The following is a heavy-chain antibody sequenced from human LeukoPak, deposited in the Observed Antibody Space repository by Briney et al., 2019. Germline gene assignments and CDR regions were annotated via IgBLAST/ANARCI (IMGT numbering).Heavy chain of an antibody. D-gene: IGHD2-21*01. Sequence: GGALRLSCAASGFTFSSYERNWVGQAPGRGREGVSYICGSGRTINYADSVKRQFTISRDNTKHSVYLQMNSLRAEDTAIYFCVRDAVMSPEVLLTAWDYFDCWGQGTLVTVSS. V-gene: IGHV3-48*03. CDR2: ICGSGRTI. CDR3: VRDAVMSPEVLLTAWDYFDC. J-gene: IGHJ4*02. CDR1: GFTFSSYE.